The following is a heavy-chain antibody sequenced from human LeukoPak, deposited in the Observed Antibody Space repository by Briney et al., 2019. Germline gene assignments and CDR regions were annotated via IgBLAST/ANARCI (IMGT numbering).Heavy chain of an antibody. Sequence: GGSLRLSCEASGFTFGSHAMYWVRQAPGKGPEWVAGIFGSGGSPHYADPVKGRFTISRDNSRNTVYLQINSLRAEDTVVYYCGKTTVGYSSGQKPAWPVDYWGQGTLVTVSS. V-gene: IGHV3-23*01. D-gene: IGHD5-18*01. CDR3: GKTTVGYSSGQKPAWPVDY. CDR1: GFTFGSHA. J-gene: IGHJ4*02. CDR2: IFGSGGSP.